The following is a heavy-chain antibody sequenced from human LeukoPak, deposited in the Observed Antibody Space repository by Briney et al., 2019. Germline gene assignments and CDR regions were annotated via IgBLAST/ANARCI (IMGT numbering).Heavy chain of an antibody. CDR2: ISSSSTFN. V-gene: IGHV3-21*06. D-gene: IGHD1-26*01. J-gene: IGHJ4*02. CDR1: GFTFSSYS. Sequence: GGSLRLSCAASGFTFSSYSLIWVRQAPGKGLEWVAYISSSSTFNYYADSLNGRFTVSRDNAQNSLYLEMNSLRDDDTAVYYCARDLTLGARLADYWGQGTLVIVSS. CDR3: ARDLTLGARLADY.